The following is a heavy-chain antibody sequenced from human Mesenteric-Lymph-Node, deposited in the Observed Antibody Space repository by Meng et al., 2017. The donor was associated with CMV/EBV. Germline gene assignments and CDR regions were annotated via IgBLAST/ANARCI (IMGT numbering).Heavy chain of an antibody. D-gene: IGHD4-23*01. V-gene: IGHV4-34*02. Sequence: LPQWGAGLLEPSETLSLTCAVYGGSFSGYYWSGIRQPPGKGLEWIGEINHSGSTNYNPSLKSRVTISVDTSKNQFSLKLSSVTAADTAVYYCARHQRWLKSEGGFNYWGQGTLVTVSS. J-gene: IGHJ4*02. CDR1: GGSFSGYY. CDR3: ARHQRWLKSEGGFNY. CDR2: INHSGST.